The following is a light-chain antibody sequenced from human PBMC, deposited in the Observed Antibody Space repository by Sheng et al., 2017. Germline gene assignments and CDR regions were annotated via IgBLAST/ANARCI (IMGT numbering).Light chain of an antibody. Sequence: EIVLTQSPGTLSLSPGQRATLSCRASQTISTNYLAWYQQKPGQAPRLLIHATSSRGAGIPERFSGSGSGTDFTLTISSLEPEDFAVYYCQQYGSSPRGTFGGGTKGGD. CDR3: QQYGSSPRGT. J-gene: IGKJ4*01. V-gene: IGKV3-20*01. CDR1: QTISTNY. CDR2: ATS.